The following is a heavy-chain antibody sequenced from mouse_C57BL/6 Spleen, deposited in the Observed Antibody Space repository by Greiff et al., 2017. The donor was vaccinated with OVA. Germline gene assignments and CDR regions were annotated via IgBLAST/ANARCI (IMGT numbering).Heavy chain of an antibody. CDR3: ARWDYPAWFAY. Sequence: QVQLQQPGAKLVKPGASVKLSCKASGYTFTSYWMHWVKQRPGRGLEWIGRIDPNSGGTKYNEKFKSKATLTVDKPSSTAYMQLSSPTSEDSAVYYCARWDYPAWFAYWGQGTLVTVSA. V-gene: IGHV1-72*01. CDR1: GYTFTSYW. J-gene: IGHJ3*01. D-gene: IGHD2-4*01. CDR2: IDPNSGGT.